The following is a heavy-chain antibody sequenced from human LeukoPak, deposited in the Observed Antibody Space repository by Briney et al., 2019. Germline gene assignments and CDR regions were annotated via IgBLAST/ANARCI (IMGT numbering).Heavy chain of an antibody. CDR2: INWDGASR. J-gene: IGHJ4*02. Sequence: GGSLRPSCAASGFTFDDYTMYWIRQAPGKGLEWVSAINWDGASRTYADSVKGRFSISRDNSKNSLYLQMNSLRREDTALYYCVKGGGGLATITSLQYWGQGTLVTVSS. V-gene: IGHV3-43*01. D-gene: IGHD5-24*01. CDR3: VKGGGGLATITSLQY. CDR1: GFTFDDYT.